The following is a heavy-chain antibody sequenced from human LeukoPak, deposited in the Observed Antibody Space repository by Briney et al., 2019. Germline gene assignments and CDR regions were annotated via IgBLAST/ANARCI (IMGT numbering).Heavy chain of an antibody. CDR2: SST. CDR1: GFPSSTYA. J-gene: IGHJ4*02. Sequence: GRSLRLSCAASGFPSSTYAMSWVRQAPGKGLEWVSSSSTYYADSVKGRFAISRDNSKNTLYLQMTSLRAEDTAVYYCAKDVYGDYGGLDYWGQGTLVTVSS. CDR3: AKDVYGDYGGLDY. D-gene: IGHD4-17*01. V-gene: IGHV3-23*01.